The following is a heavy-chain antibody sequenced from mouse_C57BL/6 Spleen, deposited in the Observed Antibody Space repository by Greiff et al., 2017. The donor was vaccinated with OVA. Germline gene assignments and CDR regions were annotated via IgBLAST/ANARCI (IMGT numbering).Heavy chain of an antibody. CDR3: ARPYDGYSWYFDV. CDR1: GFTFSSYG. CDR2: ISSGGSYT. V-gene: IGHV5-6*01. J-gene: IGHJ1*03. Sequence: EVQGVESGGDLVKPGGSLKLSCAASGFTFSSYGMSWVRQTPDKRLEWVATISSGGSYTYYPDSVKGRFTISRDNAKNTLYLQMSSLKSEDTAMYYCARPYDGYSWYFDVWGTGTTVTVSS. D-gene: IGHD2-3*01.